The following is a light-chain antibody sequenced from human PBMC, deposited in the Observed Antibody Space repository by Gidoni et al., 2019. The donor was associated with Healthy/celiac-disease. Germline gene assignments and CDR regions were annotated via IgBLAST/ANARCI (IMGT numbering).Light chain of an antibody. CDR3: SSYTSSSTLV. CDR2: EVS. CDR1: SSDVGGYHY. V-gene: IGLV2-14*01. J-gene: IGLJ2*01. Sequence: QSALTQPASVYGSPGQSITISCTGTSSDVGGYHYVSWYQQHPGKATKLMIYEVSNRPSGVANRFSVSKSGNTASLPISGLQAEDDADYYCSSYTSSSTLVFGGGTKLTVL.